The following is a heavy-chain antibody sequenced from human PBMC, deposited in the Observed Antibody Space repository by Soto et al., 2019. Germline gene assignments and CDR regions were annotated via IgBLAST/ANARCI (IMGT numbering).Heavy chain of an antibody. J-gene: IGHJ3*02. CDR3: ARGDIVVVVAAESSAFDI. CDR1: GYTFTSYA. D-gene: IGHD2-15*01. V-gene: IGHV1-3*01. Sequence: ASGKVSCKASGYTFTSYAMHWVRQAPGQRLEWMGWINAGNGNTKYSQKFQGRVTITRDTSASTAYMELSSLRSEDTAVYYCARGDIVVVVAAESSAFDIWGQGTMVTVSS. CDR2: INAGNGNT.